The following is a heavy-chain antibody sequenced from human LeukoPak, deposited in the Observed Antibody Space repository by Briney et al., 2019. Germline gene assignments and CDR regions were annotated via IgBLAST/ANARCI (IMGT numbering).Heavy chain of an antibody. V-gene: IGHV3-43*01. CDR2: ISWDGGST. D-gene: IGHD3-10*01. CDR1: GFTLDEYT. CDR3: ARGNYHYYYMDV. J-gene: IGHJ6*03. Sequence: QPGRSLRLSCAASGFTLDEYTMHWVRQAPGKGLEWVSLISWDGGSTYYADSVEGRFTISRDNSKNSLYPQMNSLRTGDTALYYCARGNYHYYYMDVWGKGTTVTVSS.